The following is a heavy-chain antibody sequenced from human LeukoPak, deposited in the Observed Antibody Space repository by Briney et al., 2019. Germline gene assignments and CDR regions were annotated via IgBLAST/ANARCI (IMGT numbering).Heavy chain of an antibody. CDR3: AKDARRTFGLSSGLYRGSYYFDY. D-gene: IGHD6-19*01. CDR2: ISSNGGST. V-gene: IGHV3-64*01. CDR1: GFTFSSYA. Sequence: GGSLRLSCAASGFTFSSYAMHWVRQAPGKGLEYVSAISSNGGSTYYANSVKGRFTISRDNSKNTLYLQMGSLRAEDMAVYYCAKDARRTFGLSSGLYRGSYYFDYWGQGTLVTVSS. J-gene: IGHJ4*02.